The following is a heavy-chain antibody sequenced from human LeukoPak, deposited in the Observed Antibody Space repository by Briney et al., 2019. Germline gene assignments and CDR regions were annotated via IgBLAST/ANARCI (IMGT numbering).Heavy chain of an antibody. CDR2: ISGSGGST. D-gene: IGHD1-26*01. CDR1: GFTFSGYA. V-gene: IGHV3-23*01. Sequence: GGSLRLSCAASGFTFSGYAMSWVRQAPGKGLEWVSAISGSGGSTYYADSVKGRFTISRDNSKNTLYLQMNSLRAEDTAVYYCAKGVIYSGSYYDYWGQGTLVTVSS. J-gene: IGHJ4*02. CDR3: AKGVIYSGSYYDY.